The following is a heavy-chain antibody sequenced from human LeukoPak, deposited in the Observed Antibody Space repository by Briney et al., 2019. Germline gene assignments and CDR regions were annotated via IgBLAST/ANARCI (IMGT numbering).Heavy chain of an antibody. D-gene: IGHD2-21*02. V-gene: IGHV1-2*02. CDR2: INPNSGGT. CDR3: ARDVHGDCGSGWFDP. Sequence: GASVKGSCKASGYTFTGYYMHWVRQAPGQGLEWMGWINPNSGGTNYAQKFQGRVTMTRDTSISTAYLELTSLTSDDTAVYYCARDVHGDCGSGWFDPWGQGTLVSVSS. CDR1: GYTFTGYY. J-gene: IGHJ5*02.